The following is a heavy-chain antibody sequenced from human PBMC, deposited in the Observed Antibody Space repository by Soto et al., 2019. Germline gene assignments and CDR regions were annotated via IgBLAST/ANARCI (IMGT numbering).Heavy chain of an antibody. Sequence: GGSLRLSCAASGFTFSSYSMNWVRQAPGKGLEWVSYSSSSSSSIYYADSVKGRFTISRDNAKNSPYLQMNSLRAEETAVYYCARSYYYYKDVWGKGTTVTVSS. CDR1: GFTFSSYS. CDR2: SSSSSSSI. J-gene: IGHJ6*03. CDR3: ARSYYYYKDV. V-gene: IGHV3-48*01.